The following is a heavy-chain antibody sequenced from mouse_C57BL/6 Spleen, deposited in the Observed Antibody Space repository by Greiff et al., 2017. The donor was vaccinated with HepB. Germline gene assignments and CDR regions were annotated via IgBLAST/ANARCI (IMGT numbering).Heavy chain of an antibody. J-gene: IGHJ1*03. CDR3: ARDQSDFGGYFDV. Sequence: EVHLVESGGGLVKPGGSLKLSCAASGFTFSSYAMSWVRQTPEKRLEWVATISDGGSYTYYPDNVTGRFTISRDNAKNNLYLQMSHLKSEDTAMYYCARDQSDFGGYFDVWGTGTTVTVSS. D-gene: IGHD2-13*01. V-gene: IGHV5-4*01. CDR2: ISDGGSYT. CDR1: GFTFSSYA.